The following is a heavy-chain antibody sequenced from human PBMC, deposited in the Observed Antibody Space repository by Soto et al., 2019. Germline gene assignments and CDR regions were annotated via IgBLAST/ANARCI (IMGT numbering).Heavy chain of an antibody. Sequence: ASVKVSCKASGYSFTTYGISWVRQAPGQGLEWMGWISPYNGDTKYSQKFQGRVTITRDTSASTAYMELSSLRSEDTAVYYCARAEMAPSFDYWGQGTLVTVSS. CDR2: ISPYNGDT. CDR1: GYSFTTYG. V-gene: IGHV1-18*01. D-gene: IGHD5-12*01. CDR3: ARAEMAPSFDY. J-gene: IGHJ4*02.